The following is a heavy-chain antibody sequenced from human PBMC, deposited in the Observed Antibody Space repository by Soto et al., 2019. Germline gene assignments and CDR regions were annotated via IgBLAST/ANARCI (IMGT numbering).Heavy chain of an antibody. V-gene: IGHV3-30-3*01. CDR2: ISYDGSNK. D-gene: IGHD3-3*01. J-gene: IGHJ4*02. CDR3: ARDLGVTIFGVGYSDY. CDR1: GFTFSSYA. Sequence: QVQLVESGGGVVQPGRSLRLSCAASGFTFSSYAMHWVRQAPGKGLEWVAVISYDGSNKYYADSVKGRFTISRDNSKNTLYLQMNSLRAEDTAVYYCARDLGVTIFGVGYSDYWGQGTLVTVSS.